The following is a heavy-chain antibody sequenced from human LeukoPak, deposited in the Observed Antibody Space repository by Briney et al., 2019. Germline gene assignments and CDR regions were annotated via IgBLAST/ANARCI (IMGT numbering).Heavy chain of an antibody. CDR2: TIPIFGTA. CDR3: ARDTLPVTMFN. V-gene: IGHV1-69*05. J-gene: IGHJ4*02. D-gene: IGHD4-17*01. Sequence: SVKVSCKASGGTFSSYAISWVRQAPGQGLEWMGRTIPIFGTANYAQKFQGRVTITTDESTSTAYMELSSLRSEDTAVYYCARDTLPVTMFNWGQGTLVTVSS. CDR1: GGTFSSYA.